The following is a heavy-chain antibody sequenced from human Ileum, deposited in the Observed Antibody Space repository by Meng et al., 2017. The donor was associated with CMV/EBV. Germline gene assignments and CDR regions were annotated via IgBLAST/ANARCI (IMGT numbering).Heavy chain of an antibody. Sequence: QVQLVVSGGGLVQPGGSLSLALAVSGFTFSDYYMSWIRQAPGKGLEWVSYISSSSSSTNYAESVKGRFTISRDNAKNSLYLQMNSLRADDTAVYYCARDGDYIRPDYWGQGTLVTVSS. CDR1: GFTFSDYY. CDR2: ISSSSSST. D-gene: IGHD4-11*01. J-gene: IGHJ4*02. V-gene: IGHV3-11*05. CDR3: ARDGDYIRPDY.